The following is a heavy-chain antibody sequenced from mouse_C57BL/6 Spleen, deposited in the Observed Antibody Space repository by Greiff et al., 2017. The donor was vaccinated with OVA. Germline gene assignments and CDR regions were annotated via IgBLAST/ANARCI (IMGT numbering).Heavy chain of an antibody. J-gene: IGHJ4*01. D-gene: IGHD2-2*01. Sequence: EVKLQESGGGLVQPKGSLKLSCAASGFTFNTYAMHWVRQAPGKGLEWVARIRSKSSNYATYYADSVKDRFTISRDDSQSMLYLQMNNLKTEDTAMYDCVRGSGYDEGDYAMDDWGQGTSVTVSS. CDR3: VRGSGYDEGDYAMDD. CDR1: GFTFNTYA. V-gene: IGHV10-3*01. CDR2: IRSKSSNYAT.